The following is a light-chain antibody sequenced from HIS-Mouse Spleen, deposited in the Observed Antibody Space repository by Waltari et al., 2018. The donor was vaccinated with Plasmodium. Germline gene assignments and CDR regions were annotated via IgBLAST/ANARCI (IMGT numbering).Light chain of an antibody. V-gene: IGLV3-1*01. J-gene: IGLJ2*01. Sequence: SYELTQPPSVFVSTGPTDSITYSGDKLGDKYACWYQQKPGQSPVLVIYQDSKRPSGIPERFSGSNSGNTATLTISGTQAMDEADYYCQAWDSSTVVFGGGTKLTVL. CDR1: KLGDKY. CDR3: QAWDSSTVV. CDR2: QDS.